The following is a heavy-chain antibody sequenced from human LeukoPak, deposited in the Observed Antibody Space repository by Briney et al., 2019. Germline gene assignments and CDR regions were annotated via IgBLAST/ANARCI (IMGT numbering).Heavy chain of an antibody. V-gene: IGHV3-23*01. D-gene: IGHD2-2*01. CDR3: AKAYCSSTSCPPEH. CDR1: GFTFSSYA. Sequence: GGALRLSCAASGFTFSSYAMSWVRQAPGKGREWVSAISGSGGSTYYADSVKGRFTISRDNSKNTLYLQMNSLRAEDTAVYYCAKAYCSSTSCPPEHWGQGTLVTVSS. J-gene: IGHJ1*01. CDR2: ISGSGGST.